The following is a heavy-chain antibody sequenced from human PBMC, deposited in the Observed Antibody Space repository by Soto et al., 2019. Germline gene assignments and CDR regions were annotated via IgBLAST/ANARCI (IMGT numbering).Heavy chain of an antibody. CDR2: IALDSGNT. J-gene: IGHJ4*02. Sequence: QMQLVQSGPEVRMPGTSVRLSCTTYGFTSSTTTLHWVRQTRGLGLEWIGWIALDSGNTNYAQEXXXXXXFTRVRXTNTVXXXXXXLXSDDXAVXXXXAXQWYVLRYWGQGTLVNVAS. CDR1: GFTSSTTT. D-gene: IGHD2-15*01. V-gene: IGHV1-58*01. CDR3: XAXQWYVLRY.